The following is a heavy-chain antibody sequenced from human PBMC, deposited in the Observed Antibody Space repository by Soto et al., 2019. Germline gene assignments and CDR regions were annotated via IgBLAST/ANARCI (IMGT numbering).Heavy chain of an antibody. J-gene: IGHJ6*02. CDR2: TYYRSKWYN. CDR1: GDSVSSNSAA. CDR3: SRDLRLYYSSSQRAYYYGMDV. Sequence: SQTLSLTCAISGDSVSSNSAAWNWIRQSPSRGLEWLGRTYYRSKWYNDYAVSVKSRITINPDTSKNQFSLQLNSVTPEGTAVYYCSRDLRLYYSSSQRAYYYGMDVWGQGTTVTVSS. V-gene: IGHV6-1*01. D-gene: IGHD6-6*01.